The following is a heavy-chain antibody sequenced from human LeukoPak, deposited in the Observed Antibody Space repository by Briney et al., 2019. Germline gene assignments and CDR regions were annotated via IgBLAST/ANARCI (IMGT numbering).Heavy chain of an antibody. V-gene: IGHV3-23*01. CDR3: AKDQTWGSKDY. D-gene: IGHD3-16*01. Sequence: GGSLRLSCAASGFTFSIYAMSWVRQAPGKGLEWVSAISGGGSSTYYADSVKGRFTISRDNSKNTLYLQMNSLRAEDTAVYYCAKDQTWGSKDYWGQGTLVTVSS. CDR2: ISGGGSST. J-gene: IGHJ4*02. CDR1: GFTFSIYA.